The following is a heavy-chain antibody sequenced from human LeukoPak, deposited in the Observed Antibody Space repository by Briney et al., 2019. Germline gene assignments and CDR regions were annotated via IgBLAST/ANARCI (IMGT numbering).Heavy chain of an antibody. J-gene: IGHJ4*02. CDR1: GGSISSGGHY. V-gene: IGHV4-31*03. CDR2: ITSSGRT. Sequence: SQTLSLTCTVSGGSISSGGHYWSWVRQHPGRGLEWIGNITSSGRTFYNPSLKSRTTMSVDTSKNQFSLRLSSVTAADTAVYSCARVDSDYDFTDYWGQGTLVTVSS. D-gene: IGHD4-11*01. CDR3: ARVDSDYDFTDY.